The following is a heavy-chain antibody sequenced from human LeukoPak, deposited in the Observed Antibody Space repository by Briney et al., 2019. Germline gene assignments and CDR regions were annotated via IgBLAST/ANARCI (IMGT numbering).Heavy chain of an antibody. D-gene: IGHD4-17*01. Sequence: PGGSLRLSCAASGVTFSSYSMNWVRQAPGEGLEWVSSISSSSSYIYYADSVKGRFTISRDNTKKSLYLQMNSLRAEDTAVYYCARDPSFDYGDFYFDYWGQGTLVTVSS. V-gene: IGHV3-21*01. CDR3: ARDPSFDYGDFYFDY. J-gene: IGHJ4*02. CDR2: ISSSSSYI. CDR1: GVTFSSYS.